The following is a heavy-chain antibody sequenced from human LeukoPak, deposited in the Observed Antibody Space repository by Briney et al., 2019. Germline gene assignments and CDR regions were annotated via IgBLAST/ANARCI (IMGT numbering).Heavy chain of an antibody. J-gene: IGHJ3*02. CDR2: IYYSGST. Sequence: PSETLSLTCTVSGGSISSYYWSWIRQPPGKGLEWIGYIYYSGSTNYNPSLKSRVTISVDTSKNQFSLKLSSVTAADTAVYYCARDGATTAGSDAFDIWGQGTMVTVSS. CDR3: ARDGATTAGSDAFDI. CDR1: GGSISSYY. V-gene: IGHV4-59*01. D-gene: IGHD1-26*01.